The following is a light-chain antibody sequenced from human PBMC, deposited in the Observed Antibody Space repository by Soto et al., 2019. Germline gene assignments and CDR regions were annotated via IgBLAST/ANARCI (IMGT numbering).Light chain of an antibody. CDR2: GAS. Sequence: EIVLTQSPGTLSLSPGERATLSCRASQSVSNNYLAWYQQKPGQAPRLLIYGASNRATGIPDRFSGSGSGTDFTITISRLEPKDFAVYYCQQYGSSVTFGQGTKVEIK. CDR1: QSVSNNY. CDR3: QQYGSSVT. V-gene: IGKV3-20*01. J-gene: IGKJ1*01.